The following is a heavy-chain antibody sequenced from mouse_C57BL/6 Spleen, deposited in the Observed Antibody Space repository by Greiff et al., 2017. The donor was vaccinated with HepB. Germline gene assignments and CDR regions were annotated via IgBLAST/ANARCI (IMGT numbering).Heavy chain of an antibody. V-gene: IGHV14-4*01. D-gene: IGHD1-1*01. CDR3: TSLYGSSDFDY. CDR2: IDPENGDT. Sequence: EVQLQQSGAELVRPGASVKLSCTASGFNIKDDYMHWVKQRPEQGLEWIGWIDPENGDTEYASKFQGKATITADTSSNTAYLQLSSLTSEDTAVYYGTSLYGSSDFDYWGQGTTLTVSS. CDR1: GFNIKDDY. J-gene: IGHJ2*01.